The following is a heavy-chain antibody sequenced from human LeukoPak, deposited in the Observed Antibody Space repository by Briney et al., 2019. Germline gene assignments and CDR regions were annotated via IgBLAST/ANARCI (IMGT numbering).Heavy chain of an antibody. Sequence: PGGSLRLSCAASGFTFSNYAMSWVRQAPGKGLEWVSAITDSGGDTYHADSVKGRFTISRDNSKNTLYLQTNSLRAEDTAIYYCAKGRRGNRPYYFDYWGQGTLVTVSS. CDR2: ITDSGGDT. CDR3: AKGRRGNRPYYFDY. J-gene: IGHJ4*02. D-gene: IGHD2/OR15-2a*01. CDR1: GFTFSNYA. V-gene: IGHV3-23*01.